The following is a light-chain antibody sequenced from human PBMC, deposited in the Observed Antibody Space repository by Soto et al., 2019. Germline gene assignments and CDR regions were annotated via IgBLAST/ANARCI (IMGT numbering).Light chain of an antibody. Sequence: QSVLTQPASVSGSPGQSITISCTGTSSDVGGYNYVSWYQQHPGKAPKLIIYDVTNRPSGVSYRCSGSKSGNTASLTISGLQAEDEADYYCSSYTTTSTWVFGGGTKVTVL. V-gene: IGLV2-14*03. J-gene: IGLJ3*02. CDR1: SSDVGGYNY. CDR3: SSYTTTSTWV. CDR2: DVT.